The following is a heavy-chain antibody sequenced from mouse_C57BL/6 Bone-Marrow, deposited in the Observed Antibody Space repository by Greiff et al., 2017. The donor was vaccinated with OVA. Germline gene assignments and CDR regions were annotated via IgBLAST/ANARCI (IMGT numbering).Heavy chain of an antibody. CDR1: GFTFSNYW. D-gene: IGHD2-2*01. V-gene: IGHV6-3*01. Sequence: EVKVEESGGGLVQPGGSMKLSCVASGFTFSNYWMNWVRQSPEKGLEWVAQIRLKSDNYATHYAESVKGRFTISRDDSKSSVYLQMNNLRAEDTGIYYCTPPYYGYDGFDYWGQGTTLTVSA. CDR2: IRLKSDNYAT. CDR3: TPPYYGYDGFDY. J-gene: IGHJ2*01.